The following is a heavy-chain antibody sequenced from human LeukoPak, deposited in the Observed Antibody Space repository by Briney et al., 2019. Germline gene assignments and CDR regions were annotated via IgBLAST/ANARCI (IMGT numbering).Heavy chain of an antibody. CDR1: GFTFSIYW. CDR3: VRIPRPTYGDY. Sequence: GGCLRVSCAASGFTFSIYWMSWVRQAPGKGLEWVATINQDGSEKYYVDSMMGRFTISRDNAKNSLYLEMSSLRAEDTAVYYCVRIPRPTYGDYWGQGTLVTVSS. D-gene: IGHD3-16*01. J-gene: IGHJ4*02. CDR2: INQDGSEK. V-gene: IGHV3-7*01.